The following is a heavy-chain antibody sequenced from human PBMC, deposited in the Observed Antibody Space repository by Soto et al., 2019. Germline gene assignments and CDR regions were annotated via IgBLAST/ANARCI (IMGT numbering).Heavy chain of an antibody. Sequence: GGSLRLSCAASGFTFSGSAIHWVRQASGKGLEWVARIRSKGNNYATAYAASVKGRFTISRDDSKTPAYLQLNSLKTEDTAIYYCTTIFSDAFDIWGQGTTVTVSS. V-gene: IGHV3-73*01. D-gene: IGHD3-9*01. J-gene: IGHJ3*02. CDR2: IRSKGNNYAT. CDR3: TTIFSDAFDI. CDR1: GFTFSGSA.